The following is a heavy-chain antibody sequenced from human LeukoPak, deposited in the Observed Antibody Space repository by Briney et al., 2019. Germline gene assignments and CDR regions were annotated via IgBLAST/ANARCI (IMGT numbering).Heavy chain of an antibody. CDR1: GFTFSSYA. J-gene: IGHJ3*02. CDR3: ARTYSSSWRDAFDI. Sequence: QPGGSLRLSCAASGFTFSSYAMSWVRQAPGKGLEWVAVIWYDGSNKYYADSVKGRFTISRDNSKNTLYLQMNSLRAEDTAVYYCARTYSSSWRDAFDIWGQGTMVTVSS. CDR2: IWYDGSNK. D-gene: IGHD6-13*01. V-gene: IGHV3-33*08.